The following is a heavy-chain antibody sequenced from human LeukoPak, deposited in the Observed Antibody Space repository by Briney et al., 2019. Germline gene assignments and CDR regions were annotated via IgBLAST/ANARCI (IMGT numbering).Heavy chain of an antibody. J-gene: IGHJ4*02. Sequence: GVSLRLSCAASGFIFSSYGSHCMHWVRQAPGKGLEWVAVIWYDGSNKYYADSVKGRFTISRDNSKNTLYLQMNSLRAEDTAVYYCADIIGYWGQGTLVTVSS. V-gene: IGHV3-33*08. CDR1: GFIFSSYGSHC. CDR2: IWYDGSNK. CDR3: ADIIGY.